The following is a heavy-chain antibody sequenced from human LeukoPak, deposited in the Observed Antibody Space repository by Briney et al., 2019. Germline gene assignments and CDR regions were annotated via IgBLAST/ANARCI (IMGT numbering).Heavy chain of an antibody. Sequence: ASVKVSCKASGYTFTSYGISWVRQAPGQGLEWMGWISAYNGNTNYTQKLQGRVTMTTDTSTSTAYMELSSLRSEDTAVYYCARVGYCSSTSCFGPDNWFDPWGQGTLVTVSS. CDR1: GYTFTSYG. CDR2: ISAYNGNT. D-gene: IGHD2-2*01. J-gene: IGHJ5*02. V-gene: IGHV1-18*01. CDR3: ARVGYCSSTSCFGPDNWFDP.